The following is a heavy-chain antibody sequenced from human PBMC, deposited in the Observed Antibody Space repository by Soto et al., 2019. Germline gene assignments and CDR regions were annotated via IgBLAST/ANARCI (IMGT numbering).Heavy chain of an antibody. Sequence: GASVKVSCKASGYTFTSYYMHWVRQAPGQGLEWMGIINPSGGSTSYAQKFQGRVTMTRDTSTSTVYIELSSLRSEDTAVYYCSRQSVGSSSGGYYYYGMDVWGQGTTVTVSS. CDR3: SRQSVGSSSGGYYYYGMDV. D-gene: IGHD6-6*01. CDR2: INPSGGST. J-gene: IGHJ6*02. V-gene: IGHV1-46*01. CDR1: GYTFTSYY.